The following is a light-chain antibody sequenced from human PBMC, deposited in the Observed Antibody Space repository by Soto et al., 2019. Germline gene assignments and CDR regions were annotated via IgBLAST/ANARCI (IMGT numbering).Light chain of an antibody. CDR1: LSVSRNY. V-gene: IGKV3-20*01. J-gene: IGKJ4*01. CDR3: QQYGRTPLT. Sequence: EIVLTQSPGTLSLSPGERASLSCRASLSVSRNYVAWYHYKPGQAPRLLIYDASTRATGIPDRFSGSGSGADFTLTISRLEPEDFAVYFCQQYGRTPLTFGGGSKVEIK. CDR2: DAS.